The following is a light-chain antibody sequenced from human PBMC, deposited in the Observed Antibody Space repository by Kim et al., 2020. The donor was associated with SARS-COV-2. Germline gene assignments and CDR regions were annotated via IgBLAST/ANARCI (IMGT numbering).Light chain of an antibody. CDR1: SLRSYY. CDR3: NSRDSNDYVV. J-gene: IGLJ2*01. Sequence: VALGQTVRITCQGDSLRSYYATWYQQKPGQAPKVVIYGKDNRPSGVPDRFSGSSSGNTAYLTITGTQAGDEADYYCNSRDSNDYVVFGGGTKSPS. CDR2: GKD. V-gene: IGLV3-19*01.